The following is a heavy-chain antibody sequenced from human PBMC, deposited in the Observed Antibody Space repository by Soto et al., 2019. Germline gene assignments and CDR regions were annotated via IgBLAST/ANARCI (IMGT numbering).Heavy chain of an antibody. V-gene: IGHV1-69*13. CDR3: ARGSNYDFWSGYWSGGPYYYYMDV. CDR1: GGTFSSYA. J-gene: IGHJ6*03. Sequence: SVKVSCKASGGTFSSYAISWVRQAPGQGLEWMGGIIPIFGTANYAQKFQGRVTITADESTSTAYMELSSLRSEDTAVYYCARGSNYDFWSGYWSGGPYYYYMDVWGKGTTVTVSS. CDR2: IIPIFGTA. D-gene: IGHD3-3*01.